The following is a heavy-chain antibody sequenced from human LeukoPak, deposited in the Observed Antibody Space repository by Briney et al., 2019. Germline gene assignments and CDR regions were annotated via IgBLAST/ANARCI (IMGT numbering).Heavy chain of an antibody. J-gene: IGHJ4*02. Sequence: SQTLPLTCAVSGDSISSGAYYWNWIRQAPGKGPEWIGNIYRGRTRFNPSLTSRVTISLDMSKNQVSLNLTSVTAADTAIYYCAREGEYGDSYYWGQGTQVIVSA. V-gene: IGHV4-30-2*01. CDR2: IYRGRT. CDR3: AREGEYGDSYY. D-gene: IGHD4-17*01. CDR1: GDSISSGAYY.